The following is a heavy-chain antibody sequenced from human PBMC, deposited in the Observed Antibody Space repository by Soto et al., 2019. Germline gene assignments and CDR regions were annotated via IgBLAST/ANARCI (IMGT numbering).Heavy chain of an antibody. CDR2: IYKSGGT. Sequence: PGGSLRLSCAASGFTFSNLWMSWVRQAPGKGLEWVSAIYKSGGTYYADSVGDRFTISRDHSKNIIYLQLTSLRVEDTAVYYCAGSEYGYNLDYWGQGTLVTVSS. CDR1: GFTFSNLW. J-gene: IGHJ4*02. V-gene: IGHV3-66*01. D-gene: IGHD5-12*01. CDR3: AGSEYGYNLDY.